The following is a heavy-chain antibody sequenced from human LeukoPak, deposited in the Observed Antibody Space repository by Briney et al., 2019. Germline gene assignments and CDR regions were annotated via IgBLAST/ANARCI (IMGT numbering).Heavy chain of an antibody. J-gene: IGHJ6*03. CDR2: MNPNSGDT. Sequence: GASVKVSCRASGYTFATYDINWVRQATGQGLEWMGWMNPNSGDTGYAQKFQGRVTITRNTSISTAYMELSSLRSEDTAVYYCARQPGNFWSGYYMDVWGKGTTVTVSS. D-gene: IGHD3-3*01. CDR3: ARQPGNFWSGYYMDV. V-gene: IGHV1-8*03. CDR1: GYTFATYD.